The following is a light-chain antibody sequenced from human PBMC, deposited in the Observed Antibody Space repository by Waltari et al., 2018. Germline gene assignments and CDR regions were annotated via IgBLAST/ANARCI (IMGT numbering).Light chain of an antibody. CDR2: GNV. J-gene: IGLJ2*01. V-gene: IGLV1-40*01. CDR3: QSYDSGLSGVI. CDR1: SSHSRAHLD. Sequence: QSVLTPPPSVSGAPGQRVPIPCTGRSSHSRAHLDVPWYQQFPGTAPNLPTYGNVNRPSGVPDRFSGSKSGTSASLAITGLRAADEADYYCQSYDSGLSGVIFGGGTKVTVL.